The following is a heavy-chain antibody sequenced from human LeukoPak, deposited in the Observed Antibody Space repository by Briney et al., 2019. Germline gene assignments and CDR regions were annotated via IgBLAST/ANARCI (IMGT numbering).Heavy chain of an antibody. V-gene: IGHV3-53*01. CDR1: ELTLSSNY. CDR2: IYSGGST. J-gene: IGHJ4*02. Sequence: PGGSLRLSCAASELTLSSNYMSWIRQAPGRGLEWVSFIYSGGSTYYVDSVRGRFIISRDNSKNTLYLQMNSPRAEDTAVYYCARRAGSYSHSYDYWGQGTLVTVSS. D-gene: IGHD2-15*01. CDR3: ARRAGSYSHSYDY.